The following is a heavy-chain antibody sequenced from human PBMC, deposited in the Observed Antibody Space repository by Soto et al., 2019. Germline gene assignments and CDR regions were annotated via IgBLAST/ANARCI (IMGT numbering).Heavy chain of an antibody. J-gene: IGHJ4*02. Sequence: PGGSLRLSCAASGFTFSNHEMNWVRQAPGRGPEWVSYVSSSGGTKYYANSVKGRFTISRDNAKNSPFLQMSSLRAEDTALYYCAREGEYSSCNFDYWGQGALVTVSS. CDR2: VSSSGGTK. D-gene: IGHD6-6*01. CDR3: AREGEYSSCNFDY. V-gene: IGHV3-48*03. CDR1: GFTFSNHE.